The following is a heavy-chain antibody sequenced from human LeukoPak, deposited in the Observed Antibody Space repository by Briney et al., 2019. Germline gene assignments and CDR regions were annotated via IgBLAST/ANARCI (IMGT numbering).Heavy chain of an antibody. CDR3: ARHSAARFDH. V-gene: IGHV4-59*08. J-gene: IGHJ4*02. Sequence: PSETLSLTCTVSGGSISSYYWSWIRQPPGKGLEWIGYIYYSGSTNHNPSLKSRVTISVDTSKNQFSLKLSSVTAADTAVYYCARHSAARFDHWGQGTLVTVSS. CDR2: IYYSGST. D-gene: IGHD6-6*01. CDR1: GGSISSYY.